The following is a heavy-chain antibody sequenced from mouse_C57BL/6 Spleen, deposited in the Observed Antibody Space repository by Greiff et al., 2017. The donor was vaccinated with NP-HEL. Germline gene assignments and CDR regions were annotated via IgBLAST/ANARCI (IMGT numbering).Heavy chain of an antibody. CDR2: IDPSDSYT. D-gene: IGHD1-1*01. CDR3: ARGATVVFDY. V-gene: IGHV1-59*01. CDR1: GYTFTSYW. Sequence: QVQLQQPGAELVRPGTSVKLSYKASGYTFTSYWMHWVKQRPGQGLEWIGVIDPSDSYTNYNQKFKGKATLTVDTSSSTAYMQLSSLTSEDSAVYYCARGATVVFDYWGKGTTLTVSS. J-gene: IGHJ2*01.